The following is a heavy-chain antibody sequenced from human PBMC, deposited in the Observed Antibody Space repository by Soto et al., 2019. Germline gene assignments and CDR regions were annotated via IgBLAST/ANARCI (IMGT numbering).Heavy chain of an antibody. CDR2: IDSDGSST. J-gene: IGHJ3*01. D-gene: IGHD1-26*01. CDR3: ARGDVGAFDL. Sequence: EVQLVESGGGLVQPGGSLRLTCVASDFTFSYAWMHWVRQVPGKGLVWVSRIDSDGSSTTNPDSVTGRFTISRDNAKNTLYLQMASLRVEDTAVYYCARGDVGAFDLWGQGTMVTVSS. V-gene: IGHV3-74*03. CDR1: DFTFSYAW.